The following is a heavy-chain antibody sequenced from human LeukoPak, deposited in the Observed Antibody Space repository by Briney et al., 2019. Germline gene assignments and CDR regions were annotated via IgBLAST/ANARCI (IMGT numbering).Heavy chain of an antibody. CDR2: ISPYNGNT. Sequence: ASVKVSCKASGYTFNTYGVTWVRQAPGQGLEWMGWISPYNGNTNYAQTLQGRVTMTTDTSTSTAYMELRSLRSDDTAVYYCAREGDGRSGEVRAFEIWGQGTMVTVSS. CDR1: GYTFNTYG. V-gene: IGHV1-18*01. CDR3: AREGDGRSGEVRAFEI. J-gene: IGHJ3*02. D-gene: IGHD3-10*01.